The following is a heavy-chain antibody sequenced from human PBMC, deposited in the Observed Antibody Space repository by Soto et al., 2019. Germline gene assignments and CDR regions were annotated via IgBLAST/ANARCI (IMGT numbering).Heavy chain of an antibody. Sequence: SGPTLVNPTQTLTLTCTFSGFSLSTSGVGVGWIRQPPGKALEWLARIDWDDDKYYSTSLKTRLTISKDTSKNQVVLTMTNMDPVDTATYYCARSTIFGVACYGMDVWGQGTTVTVSS. J-gene: IGHJ6*02. CDR3: ARSTIFGVACYGMDV. V-gene: IGHV2-70*11. CDR1: GFSLSTSGVG. D-gene: IGHD3-3*01. CDR2: IDWDDDK.